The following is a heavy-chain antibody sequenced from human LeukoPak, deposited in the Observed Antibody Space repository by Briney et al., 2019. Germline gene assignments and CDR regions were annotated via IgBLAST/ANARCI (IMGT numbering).Heavy chain of an antibody. Sequence: SETLSLTCAVSGGSISSSNWWSWVRQPPGKGLEWIGEIYHSGSTNYNPSLKSRVTISVDKSKNQFSLKLSSVTAADTAVYYCARDNFADRYDFDYWGQGTLVTVSS. CDR2: IYHSGST. D-gene: IGHD3-16*02. V-gene: IGHV4-4*02. CDR1: GGSISSSNW. CDR3: ARDNFADRYDFDY. J-gene: IGHJ4*02.